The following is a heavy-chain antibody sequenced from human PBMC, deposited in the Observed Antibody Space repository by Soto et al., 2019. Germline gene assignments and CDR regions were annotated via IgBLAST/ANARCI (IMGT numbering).Heavy chain of an antibody. CDR3: VRGAYRAEWVDP. J-gene: IGHJ5*02. Sequence: DVQLLESGVGIVQPGGSLRLSCTASGFPFISYWMHWVRQAPGKGLVWVSRINSDGSIINYADSVKGRFTISRDNATNTVDLKMNSLRGEDTAVYFCVRGAYRAEWVDPWGQGTLVTVSS. CDR1: GFPFISYW. V-gene: IGHV3-74*01. CDR2: INSDGSII. D-gene: IGHD5-12*01.